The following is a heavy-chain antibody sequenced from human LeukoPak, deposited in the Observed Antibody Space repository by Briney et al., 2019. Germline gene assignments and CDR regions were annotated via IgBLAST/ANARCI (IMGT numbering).Heavy chain of an antibody. CDR3: ARRVQWLAYNWFDP. CDR2: IYTSGST. CDR1: GGSISSYY. D-gene: IGHD6-19*01. J-gene: IGHJ5*02. Sequence: PSETLSLTCTVSGGSISSYYWSWIRQPPGKGLEWIGYIYTSGSTNYNPSLKSRVTISVDTSKNQLSLKLSSVTAADTAVYYCARRVQWLAYNWFDPWGQGTLVTVSS. V-gene: IGHV4-4*09.